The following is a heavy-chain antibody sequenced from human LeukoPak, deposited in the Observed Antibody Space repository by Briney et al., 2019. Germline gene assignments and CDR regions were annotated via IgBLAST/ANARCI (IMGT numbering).Heavy chain of an antibody. D-gene: IGHD5-18*01. CDR3: ARGRGDYGDFFSGYSYGYGDY. Sequence: SETLSLTCAVYGGSFSGYYWSWIRQPPGKGLEWSGEINHSGSTNYNPSLKSRVTISVDTSKNQFSLKLSSVTAADTAVYYCARGRGDYGDFFSGYSYGYGDYWGQGTLVTASS. V-gene: IGHV4-34*01. CDR2: INHSGST. CDR1: GGSFSGYY. J-gene: IGHJ4*02.